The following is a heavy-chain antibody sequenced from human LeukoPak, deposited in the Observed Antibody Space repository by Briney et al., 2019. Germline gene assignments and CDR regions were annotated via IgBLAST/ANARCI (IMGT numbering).Heavy chain of an antibody. Sequence: GGSLRLSCAASGFTFSSYAMSWVGQAPGKGLEWVSAISGSGGSTYYADSVKGRFTISRDNSKNTLYLQMNSLRAEDTAVYYCAKDPSPTIRFLEWLPDHWGQGTLVTVSS. CDR3: AKDPSPTIRFLEWLPDH. D-gene: IGHD3-3*01. V-gene: IGHV3-23*01. CDR2: ISGSGGST. J-gene: IGHJ4*02. CDR1: GFTFSSYA.